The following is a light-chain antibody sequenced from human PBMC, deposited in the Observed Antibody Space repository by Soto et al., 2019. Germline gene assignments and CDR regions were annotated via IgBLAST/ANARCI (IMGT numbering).Light chain of an antibody. CDR1: QGLSNN. CDR3: QQYSNWPRT. CDR2: GAS. Sequence: EIVMTQSPATLSVSPGERVILSCRASQGLSNNLAWYQQKPSQAPRLLIYGASTRATGCPARFSGSGSGTEFTLTISSLQSEDFAVYYCQQYSNWPRTFGQGTKVEIK. J-gene: IGKJ1*01. V-gene: IGKV3-15*01.